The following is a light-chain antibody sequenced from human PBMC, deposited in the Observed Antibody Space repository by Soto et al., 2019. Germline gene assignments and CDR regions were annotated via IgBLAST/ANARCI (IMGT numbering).Light chain of an antibody. CDR1: QDISNY. Sequence: DIPLTQSQSSLSASVLEGVCMXWKTSQDISNYLNWYQQKPGKAPKLLIYDASNLETGVPSRFSGSGSGTDFTFTISSLQPEDIATYYCQQYDNLPLTFGGGTKVDI. J-gene: IGKJ4*01. CDR3: QQYDNLPLT. CDR2: DAS. V-gene: IGKV1-33*01.